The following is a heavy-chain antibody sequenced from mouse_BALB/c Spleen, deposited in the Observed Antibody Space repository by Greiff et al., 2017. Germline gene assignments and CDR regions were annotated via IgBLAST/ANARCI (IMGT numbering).Heavy chain of an antibody. CDR1: GFTFSSYG. CDR3: AKEYFDV. J-gene: IGHJ1*01. V-gene: IGHV5-6-3*01. CDR2: INSNGGST. Sequence: EVQRVESGGGLVQPGGSLKLSCAASGFTFSSYGMSWVRQTPDKRLELVATINSNGGSTYYPDSVKGRFTISRDNAKNTLYLQMSSLKSEDTAMYYCAKEYFDVWGAGTTVTVSS.